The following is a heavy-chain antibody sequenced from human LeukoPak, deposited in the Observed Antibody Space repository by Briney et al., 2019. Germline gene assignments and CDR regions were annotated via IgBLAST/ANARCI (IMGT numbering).Heavy chain of an antibody. Sequence: SETLSLTCTVSGGSISSYYWSWIRQPPGKGLEWIGYIYYSGSTNYNPSLKSRVTISVDTSKNQFSLKLSSVTAADTAVYYCNLAARRGAPFDYRGQGTLVTVSP. J-gene: IGHJ4*02. CDR1: GGSISSYY. V-gene: IGHV4-59*08. CDR2: IYYSGST. D-gene: IGHD6-6*01. CDR3: NLAARRGAPFDY.